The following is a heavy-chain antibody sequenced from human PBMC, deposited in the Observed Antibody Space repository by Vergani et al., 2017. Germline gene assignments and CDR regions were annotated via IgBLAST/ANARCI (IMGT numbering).Heavy chain of an antibody. CDR3: ARDQGELLVHFDY. CDR2: ISWNSGSI. D-gene: IGHD1-26*01. V-gene: IGHV3-9*01. Sequence: EVQLVESGGGLVQPGRSLRLSCAASGFTFDDYAMHWVRQAPGKGLEWVSGISWNSGSIGYADSVKGRFTISRDNAKNSLYLQMNSLRAEDTALYYCARDQGELLVHFDYWGQGTLVTVSS. CDR1: GFTFDDYA. J-gene: IGHJ4*02.